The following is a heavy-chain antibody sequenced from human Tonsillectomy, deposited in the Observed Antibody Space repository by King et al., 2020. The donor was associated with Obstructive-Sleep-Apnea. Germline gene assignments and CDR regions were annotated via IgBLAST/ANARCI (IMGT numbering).Heavy chain of an antibody. CDR1: GGTFSHFA. Sequence: QLVQSGAEVKKPGSSVRVSCKASGGTFSHFAITWVRQAPGQGLEWMGGIVPFYDSPNYAQNFQGRVTITAAESTRTAYMEMSNLRAEDTAVYFCARGFTARLDDAFDIWGQGTMVTVSS. J-gene: IGHJ3*02. V-gene: IGHV1-69*01. CDR3: ARGFTARLDDAFDI. CDR2: IVPFYDSP. D-gene: IGHD5-18*01.